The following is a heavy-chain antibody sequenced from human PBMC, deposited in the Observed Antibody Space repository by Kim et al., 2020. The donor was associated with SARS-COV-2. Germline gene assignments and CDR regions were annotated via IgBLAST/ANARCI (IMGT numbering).Heavy chain of an antibody. Sequence: GGSLRLSCAASGFTFSSYAMSWVRQAPGKGLEWVSAISGSGGSTYYADSVKGRFTISRDNSKNTLYLQMNSLRAEDTAVYYCAKGWEYYYDSSGLVDYWGQGTLVTVSS. CDR1: GFTFSSYA. V-gene: IGHV3-23*01. CDR2: ISGSGGST. J-gene: IGHJ4*02. D-gene: IGHD3-22*01. CDR3: AKGWEYYYDSSGLVDY.